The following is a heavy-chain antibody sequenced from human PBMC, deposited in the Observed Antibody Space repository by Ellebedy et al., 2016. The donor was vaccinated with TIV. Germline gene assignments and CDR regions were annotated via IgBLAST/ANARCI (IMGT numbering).Heavy chain of an antibody. CDR3: ARGGYQLLAYYYYGMDV. Sequence: SETLSLTXAVYGGSFSGYYWSWIRQPPGKGLEWIGEINHSGSTNYNSSLKSRVTISVDTSKNQFSLKLSSVTAADTAVYYCARGGYQLLAYYYYGMDVWGQGTTVTVSS. CDR2: INHSGST. D-gene: IGHD2-2*01. V-gene: IGHV4-34*01. J-gene: IGHJ6*02. CDR1: GGSFSGYY.